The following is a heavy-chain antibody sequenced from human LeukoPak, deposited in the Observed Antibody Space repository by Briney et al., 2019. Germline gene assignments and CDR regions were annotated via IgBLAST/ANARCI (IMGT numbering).Heavy chain of an antibody. CDR2: INHSGST. Sequence: SETLSLTCAVYGGSFSGYYWSWIRQPPGKGLEWIGEINHSGSTNYNPSLKSRVTISVDTSKNQFSLKLSSVTAADTAVYYCARLAGYYYDSSGYYYFDYWGQGTLVTVSS. CDR3: ARLAGYYYDSSGYYYFDY. D-gene: IGHD3-22*01. V-gene: IGHV4-34*01. CDR1: GGSFSGYY. J-gene: IGHJ4*02.